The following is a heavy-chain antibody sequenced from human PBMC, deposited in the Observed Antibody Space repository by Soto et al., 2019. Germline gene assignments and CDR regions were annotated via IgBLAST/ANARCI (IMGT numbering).Heavy chain of an antibody. J-gene: IGHJ6*02. V-gene: IGHV5-10-1*04. Sequence: GVSLKISCKGSGYSFTSYWISWVRQMPGKGLEWMGRIDPSDSYTNYSPSFQGQVTISADKSISTAYLQWSSLKASDTAMYYCARLPVVTATYYYYGMDVWGQGTTVTVSS. CDR3: ARLPVVTATYYYYGMDV. CDR1: GYSFTSYW. D-gene: IGHD2-21*02. CDR2: IDPSDSYT.